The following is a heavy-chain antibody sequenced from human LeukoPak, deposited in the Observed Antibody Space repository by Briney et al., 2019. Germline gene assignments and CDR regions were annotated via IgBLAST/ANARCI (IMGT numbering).Heavy chain of an antibody. Sequence: PGGSLRLSCAASGFTFSTYAMHWVRQAPGKGREYVSAISTNGVGTYYANSVKGRFIISRDNSKNTLYLQMGSLRADDMAVYYCARYGSGSCYDYWGQGTLVTVSS. D-gene: IGHD3-10*01. CDR3: ARYGSGSCYDY. V-gene: IGHV3-64*01. CDR1: GFTFSTYA. J-gene: IGHJ4*02. CDR2: ISTNGVGT.